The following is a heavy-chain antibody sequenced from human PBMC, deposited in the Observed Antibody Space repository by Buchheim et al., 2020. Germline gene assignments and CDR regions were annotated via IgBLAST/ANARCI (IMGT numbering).Heavy chain of an antibody. CDR2: IDWDEDE. J-gene: IGHJ6*02. CDR1: GFSLSTNRMC. CDR3: ARSPTDYFYQYGMDV. V-gene: IGHV2-70*15. Sequence: QVTLRESGPALVKPTQTLTLMCSFSGFSLSTNRMCVSWMRQPPGKALEWLARIDWDEDEYYSASLRARLTISKDTSRNQVVLTLTNVGPADTGTYYCARSPTDYFYQYGMDVWGQGTT.